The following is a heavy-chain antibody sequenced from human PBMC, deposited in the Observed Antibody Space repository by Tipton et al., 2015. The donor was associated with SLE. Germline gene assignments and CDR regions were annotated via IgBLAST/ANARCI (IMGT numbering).Heavy chain of an antibody. D-gene: IGHD2-8*01. V-gene: IGHV3-21*01. Sequence: SLRLSCEASGFAFSSYSINWVRQAPGKGLEWVSSISSSSSYIYYADSVKGRFTISRDNAKNSLYLQMNSLRAEDTAVYYCATHIEDIVLMVSAIDYWGQGTLVTVSS. CDR3: ATHIEDIVLMVSAIDY. J-gene: IGHJ4*02. CDR2: ISSSSSYI. CDR1: GFAFSSYS.